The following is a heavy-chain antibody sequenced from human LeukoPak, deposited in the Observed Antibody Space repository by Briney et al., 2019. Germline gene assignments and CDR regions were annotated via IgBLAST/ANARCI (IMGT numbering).Heavy chain of an antibody. CDR1: GYTFTSYD. J-gene: IGHJ5*02. D-gene: IGHD6-13*01. V-gene: IGHV1-8*01. Sequence: AASVKVSCKASGYTFTSYDINWVRQATGQGLEWMGWMNPNSGNTGYAQKFQGRVTMTRNTSISTAYMELSSLRSEDTAVYYCHLEGDVYSSSWYNWFDPWGQGTLVTVSS. CDR3: HLEGDVYSSSWYNWFDP. CDR2: MNPNSGNT.